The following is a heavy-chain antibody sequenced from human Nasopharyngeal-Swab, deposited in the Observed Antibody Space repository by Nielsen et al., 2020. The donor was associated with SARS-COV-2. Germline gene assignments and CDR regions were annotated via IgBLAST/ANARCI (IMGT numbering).Heavy chain of an antibody. J-gene: IGHJ3*02. V-gene: IGHV1-18*01. Sequence: APVKVSCKASGYTFTSYGISWVRQAPGQGLEWMGWISAYNGNTNYAQKLQGRVTMTTDTSTSTAYMELRSLRSDDTAVYYCARLVLTGFLEGDAFDIWGQGTMVTVSS. CDR3: ARLVLTGFLEGDAFDI. D-gene: IGHD3-3*01. CDR2: ISAYNGNT. CDR1: GYTFTSYG.